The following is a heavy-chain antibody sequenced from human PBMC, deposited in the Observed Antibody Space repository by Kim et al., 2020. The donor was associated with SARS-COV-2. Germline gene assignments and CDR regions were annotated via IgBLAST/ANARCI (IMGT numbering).Heavy chain of an antibody. D-gene: IGHD1-1*01. CDR1: GLTFSTTD. Sequence: GGSLRLSCAVSGLTFSTTDMHWVRQAPGKGLEWIAYISRSGSAIVYADSVKGRFTISRDEAKNSIFLQMNSLRDEDTAVYYCARDRTAFDYLGQGTLVTVPA. CDR3: ARDRTAFDY. CDR2: ISRSGSAI. V-gene: IGHV3-48*02. J-gene: IGHJ4*02.